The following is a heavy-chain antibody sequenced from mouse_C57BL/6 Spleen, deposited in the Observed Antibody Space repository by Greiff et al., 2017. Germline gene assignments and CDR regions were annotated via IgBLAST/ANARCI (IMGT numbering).Heavy chain of an antibody. D-gene: IGHD3-2*02. CDR2: IYPRDGST. Sequence: QVQLQQSGPELVKPGASVKLSCKASGYTFTSYDINWVKQRPGQGLEWIGWIYPRDGSTKYNEKFKGKATLTVDTSSSTAYMELHSLTSEDSAVYFCARWGSSGYEAYWGQGTLVTVSA. V-gene: IGHV1-85*01. CDR1: GYTFTSYD. J-gene: IGHJ3*01. CDR3: ARWGSSGYEAY.